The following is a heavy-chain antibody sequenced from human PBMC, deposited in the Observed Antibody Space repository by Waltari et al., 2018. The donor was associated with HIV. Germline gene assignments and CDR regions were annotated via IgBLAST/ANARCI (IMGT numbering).Heavy chain of an antibody. Sequence: EVLLVESGGGLGKPGGSLRLSCAASGLTLSDAWMSWVRQAPGKGLEWVGRIKSNTDGGTTDYAAPVKGRFTISRDDSKTTLYLEMNSLKTEDTAVYYCTTVGGGTRDYWGQGTLITVSS. CDR2: IKSNTDGGTT. D-gene: IGHD3-16*01. J-gene: IGHJ4*02. V-gene: IGHV3-15*01. CDR1: GLTLSDAW. CDR3: TTVGGGTRDY.